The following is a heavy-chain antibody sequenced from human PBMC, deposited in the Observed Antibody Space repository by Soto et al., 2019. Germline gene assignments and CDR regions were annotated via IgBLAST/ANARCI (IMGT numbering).Heavy chain of an antibody. CDR1: GFTFSSYA. J-gene: IGHJ4*02. D-gene: IGHD3-10*01. CDR3: AKDPTPGGFGEFFYFDY. CDR2: ISGSGGST. V-gene: IGHV3-23*01. Sequence: GGSLRLSCAASGFTFSSYAMSWVRQAPGKGLEWVSAISGSGGSTYYADSVKGRFTISRDNSKNTLYLQMNSLRAEDTAVYYCAKDPTPGGFGEFFYFDYWGQGTLVTVSS.